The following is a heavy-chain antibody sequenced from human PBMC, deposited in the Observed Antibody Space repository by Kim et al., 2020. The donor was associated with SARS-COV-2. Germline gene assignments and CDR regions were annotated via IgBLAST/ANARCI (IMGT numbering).Heavy chain of an antibody. CDR3: ATDRPAGDIVVVPAAPVHAFDI. V-gene: IGHV1-24*01. CDR2: FDPEDGET. D-gene: IGHD2-2*01. Sequence: ASVKVSCKVSGYTLTELSMHWVRQAPGKGLEWMGGFDPEDGETIYAQKFQGRVTMTEDTSTDTAYMELSSLRSEDTAVYYCATDRPAGDIVVVPAAPVHAFDIWGQGTMVTVSS. J-gene: IGHJ3*02. CDR1: GYTLTELS.